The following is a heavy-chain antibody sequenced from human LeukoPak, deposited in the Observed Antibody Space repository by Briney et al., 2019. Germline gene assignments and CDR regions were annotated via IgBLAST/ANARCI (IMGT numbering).Heavy chain of an antibody. J-gene: IGHJ1*01. D-gene: IGHD6-13*01. CDR2: ISAYNGNT. Sequence: ASVKVSCKASGYTVTSYGISLVRQAPGQGLEWMGWISAYNGNTNYAQKLQGRVTMTTDTSTSTAYMELRSLRSDDTAVYYCARHRITSSWYPMGFQHWGQGTLVTVSS. CDR1: GYTVTSYG. CDR3: ARHRITSSWYPMGFQH. V-gene: IGHV1-18*01.